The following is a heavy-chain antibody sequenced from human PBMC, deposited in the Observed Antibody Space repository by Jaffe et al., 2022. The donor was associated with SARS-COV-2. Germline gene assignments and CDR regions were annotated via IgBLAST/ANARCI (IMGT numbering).Heavy chain of an antibody. CDR2: ISYDGSNK. Sequence: QVQLVESGGGVVQPGRSLRLSCAASGFTFSSYGMHWVRQAPGKGLEWVAVISYDGSNKYYADSVKGRFTISRDNSKNTLYLQMNSLRAEDTAVYYCAKDQNGLRTLNMDVWGQGTTVTVSS. D-gene: IGHD5-12*01. CDR3: AKDQNGLRTLNMDV. V-gene: IGHV3-30*18. J-gene: IGHJ6*02. CDR1: GFTFSSYG.